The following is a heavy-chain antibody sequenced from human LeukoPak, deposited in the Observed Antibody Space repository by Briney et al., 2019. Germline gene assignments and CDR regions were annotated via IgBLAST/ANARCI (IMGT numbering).Heavy chain of an antibody. CDR1: GYPISSGYF. D-gene: IGHD6-19*01. J-gene: IGHJ3*01. Sequence: SETLSLTCTVSGYPISSGYFWGWIRQPPGQGLEYIGSIFHSGYTFYDPSLKSRLTLSVDTSKNQFSLRLSSVTAADTAVYYCARETEKQWQYWGQGTMVTVSS. V-gene: IGHV4-38-2*02. CDR3: ARETEKQWQY. CDR2: IFHSGYT.